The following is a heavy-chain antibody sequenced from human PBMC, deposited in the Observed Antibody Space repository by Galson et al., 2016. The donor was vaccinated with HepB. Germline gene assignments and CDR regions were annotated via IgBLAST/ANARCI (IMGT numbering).Heavy chain of an antibody. CDR2: IYYSGST. V-gene: IGHV4-59*03. D-gene: IGHD6-25*01. J-gene: IGHJ4*02. CDR1: GASISRYY. Sequence: ETLSLTCAVSGASISRYYWSWIRQPPGKGLEWNGYIYYSGSTKYNPSLKSRVTMSQDTSKNPFSLNLSSVTAADTAVYYCAASRGYTWALPFDYWGQGTLATVSS. CDR3: AASRGYTWALPFDY.